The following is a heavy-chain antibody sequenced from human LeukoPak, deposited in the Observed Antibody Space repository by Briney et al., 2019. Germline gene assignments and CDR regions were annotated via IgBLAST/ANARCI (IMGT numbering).Heavy chain of an antibody. CDR2: FSSDGNYK. CDR3: ARDLSMWALDFDY. J-gene: IGHJ4*02. V-gene: IGHV3-33*01. CDR1: GFTFSSYG. Sequence: GGSLRLSCAASGFTFSSYGMHWVRQAPGKGLEWVAVFSSDGNYKEYADSVKGRFAISRDSSTNTLYLQMNSLRAEDTAVYYCARDLSMWALDFDYRGQGTLVTVSS. D-gene: IGHD1-26*01.